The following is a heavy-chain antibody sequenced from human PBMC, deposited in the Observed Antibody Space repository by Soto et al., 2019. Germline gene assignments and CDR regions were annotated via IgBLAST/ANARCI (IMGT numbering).Heavy chain of an antibody. CDR2: IYYSGST. J-gene: IGHJ6*02. CDR1: GGSISSSSYY. Sequence: QLQLQESGPGLVKPSETLSLTCTVSGGSISSSSYYWGWIRQPPGKGLEWIGSIYYSGSTYYNPSLKSRVTISVDTSKNQFSLKLSSVTAADTAVYYCARHLSYTPFWSGYGDSGYYGMDVWGQGTTVTVSS. V-gene: IGHV4-39*01. CDR3: ARHLSYTPFWSGYGDSGYYGMDV. D-gene: IGHD3-3*01.